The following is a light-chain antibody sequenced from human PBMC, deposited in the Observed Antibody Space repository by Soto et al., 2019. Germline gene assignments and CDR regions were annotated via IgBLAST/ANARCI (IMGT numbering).Light chain of an antibody. CDR3: QQSYSSPPT. CDR2: AAS. CDR1: QSVNTY. Sequence: DIQMTQSPSSLSASVGDRVTITCRASQSVNTYLHWYQQKAGQAPKLLIYAASNLQSGVPSRFSGRASGTDFTLTITSLQPEDFATYYCQQSYSSPPTFGQGTKVDIK. V-gene: IGKV1-39*01. J-gene: IGKJ1*01.